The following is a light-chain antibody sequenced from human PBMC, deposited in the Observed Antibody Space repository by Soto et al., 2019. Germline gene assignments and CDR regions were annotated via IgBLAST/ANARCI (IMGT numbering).Light chain of an antibody. CDR2: GDS. V-gene: IGKV1-5*01. J-gene: IGKJ1*01. CDR1: QSISNR. CDR3: QQYDTYSRT. Sequence: LQMTQSPSTLSAAVGDTVTITVRASQSISNRLAWYQQKPGRAPKLLMHGDSTLESGVPSRFGGDGSGTDFTLTISDLQPDDFATYYCQQYDTYSRTFGQGTKVDIK.